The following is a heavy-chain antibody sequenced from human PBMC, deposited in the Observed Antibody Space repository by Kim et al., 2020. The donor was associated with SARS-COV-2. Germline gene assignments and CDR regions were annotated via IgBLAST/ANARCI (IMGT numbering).Heavy chain of an antibody. D-gene: IGHD3-22*01. J-gene: IGHJ6*02. Sequence: ASVKVSCKVSGYTLTELSMHWVRQAPGKGLEWMGGFDPEDGETIYAQKFQGRVTMTEDTSTDTAYMELSSLRSDDTAVYYCATGDYYYDSSGTFYYYYGMDVWGQGTTVTVSS. CDR1: GYTLTELS. CDR3: ATGDYYYDSSGTFYYYYGMDV. V-gene: IGHV1-24*01. CDR2: FDPEDGET.